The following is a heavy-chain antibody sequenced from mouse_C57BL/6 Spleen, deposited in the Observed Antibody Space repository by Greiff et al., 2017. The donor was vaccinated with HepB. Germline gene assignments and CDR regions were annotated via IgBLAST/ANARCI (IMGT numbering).Heavy chain of an antibody. V-gene: IGHV1-64*01. Sequence: VQLQESGAELVKPGASVKLSCKASGYTFTSYWMHWVKQRPGQGLEWIGMIHPNSGSTNYNEKFKSKATLTVDKSSSTAYMQLSSLTSEDSAVYYCARCAGGWYFDVWGTGTTVTVSS. CDR3: ARCAGGWYFDV. CDR2: IHPNSGST. J-gene: IGHJ1*03. CDR1: GYTFTSYW.